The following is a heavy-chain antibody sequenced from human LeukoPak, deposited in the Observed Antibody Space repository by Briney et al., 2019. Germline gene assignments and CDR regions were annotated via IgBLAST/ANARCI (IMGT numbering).Heavy chain of an antibody. CDR3: AKDIERWGSYDSSGYYPGDY. D-gene: IGHD3-22*01. Sequence: GGSLRLSCAASGFTFDDYSMHWVRQAPGKGLEWVSLISWDGGSTYYADSVKGRFTISRDNSKNSLYLQMNSLRTEDTALYYCAKDIERWGSYDSSGYYPGDYWGQGTLVTVSS. CDR1: GFTFDDYS. V-gene: IGHV3-43*01. CDR2: ISWDGGST. J-gene: IGHJ4*02.